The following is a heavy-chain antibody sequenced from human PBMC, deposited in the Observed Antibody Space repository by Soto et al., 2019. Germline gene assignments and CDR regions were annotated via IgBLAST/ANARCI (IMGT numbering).Heavy chain of an antibody. CDR1: GYSVSSSDYY. Sequence: PSETLSLTCSVSGYSVSSSDYYWAWIRQPPGKGLEWIGSMLYSGRTYYNPSLKSRVTLSVDTSKNQFSVRLNSVTAADTAVYYCARVRSYYDFWSGYYSDGPDYYYGMDVWGQGTTVTVSS. CDR3: ARVRSYYDFWSGYYSDGPDYYYGMDV. CDR2: MLYSGRT. V-gene: IGHV4-39*01. D-gene: IGHD3-3*01. J-gene: IGHJ6*02.